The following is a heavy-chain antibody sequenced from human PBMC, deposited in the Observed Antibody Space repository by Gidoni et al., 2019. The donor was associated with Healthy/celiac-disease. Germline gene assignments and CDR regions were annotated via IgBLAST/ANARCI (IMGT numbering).Heavy chain of an antibody. J-gene: IGHJ5*02. CDR1: GFSLSNASMG. CDR3: ARIVVVPAATFDP. V-gene: IGHV2-26*01. D-gene: IGHD2-2*01. CDR2: IFSNDEK. Sequence: QVTLKDSGPVLVKPTETLTLTCTLSGFSLSNASMGVSWIRQPPGKALEWLAHIFSNDEKSYSTSLKSRLTISKDTSKSQVVLTMTNMDPVDTATYYCARIVVVPAATFDPWGQGTLVNVSS.